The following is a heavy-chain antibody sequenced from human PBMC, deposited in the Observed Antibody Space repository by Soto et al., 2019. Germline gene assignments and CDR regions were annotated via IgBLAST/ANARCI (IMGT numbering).Heavy chain of an antibody. CDR2: ISSSSTTK. CDR1: GFTFSSYS. D-gene: IGHD2-15*01. J-gene: IGHJ5*02. V-gene: IGHV3-48*01. Sequence: EVQLVESGGGLVQPGGSLRLSCAASGFTFSSYSMNWVRQAPGKGLEWVSYISSSSTTKYYADSVKGRFTISRDNAKNSLYLQMNSLRADDTAVYYCASDGCSGSNCLNWFDPWGQGTLVTVSS. CDR3: ASDGCSGSNCLNWFDP.